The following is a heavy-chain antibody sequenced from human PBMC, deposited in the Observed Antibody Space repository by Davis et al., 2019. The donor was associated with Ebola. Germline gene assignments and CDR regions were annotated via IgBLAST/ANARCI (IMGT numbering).Heavy chain of an antibody. V-gene: IGHV3-48*03. Sequence: GGSLRLSCAASGFTFTNYEFTCVRQAPGMGLEWLSKIETTESFIYYADSVKGRLTISRDNAKNLLHLQMNSLRAEDTAVYYCARRLPFYGMDVWGLGTTVAVSS. CDR3: ARRLPFYGMDV. J-gene: IGHJ6*02. CDR2: IETTESFI. CDR1: GFTFTNYE. D-gene: IGHD2-15*01.